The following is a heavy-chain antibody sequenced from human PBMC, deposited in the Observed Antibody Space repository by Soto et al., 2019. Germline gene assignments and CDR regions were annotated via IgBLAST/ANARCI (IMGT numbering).Heavy chain of an antibody. CDR1: GFPSSGKG. CDR3: AKEVWSGPMDV. D-gene: IGHD3-3*01. V-gene: IGHV3-30*18. J-gene: IGHJ6*02. CDR2: ISYDGSNK. Sequence: QVQLVESGGGGVKPGGSLRLSGEASGFPSSGKGMNGVGQAPAKGLEWGAVISYDGSNKNYADSVKGRFTISRDNSKNTQYLQMNSLRAEDTAVYYCAKEVWSGPMDVWGQGTTVTVSS.